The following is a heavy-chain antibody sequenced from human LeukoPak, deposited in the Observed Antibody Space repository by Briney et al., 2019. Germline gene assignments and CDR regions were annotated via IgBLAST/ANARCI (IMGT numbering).Heavy chain of an antibody. D-gene: IGHD3-22*01. J-gene: IGHJ4*02. Sequence: ASVKVSCKVSGYTLTELSMHWVRQAPGKGLEWMGGFDPEDGETIYAQKFQGRVTMTVDTSTDTAYMELSSLRSEDTAVYYCASADDSSGYYLRALDYWGQGTLVTVSS. V-gene: IGHV1-24*01. CDR2: FDPEDGET. CDR3: ASADDSSGYYLRALDY. CDR1: GYTLTELS.